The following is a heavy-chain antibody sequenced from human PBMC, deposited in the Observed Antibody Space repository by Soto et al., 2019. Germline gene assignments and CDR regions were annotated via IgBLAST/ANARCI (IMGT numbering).Heavy chain of an antibody. CDR3: ASGGEFFVLDV. CDR1: GGSISGYY. D-gene: IGHD3-16*01. J-gene: IGHJ6*02. CDR2: KHTSGTT. V-gene: IGHV4-4*07. Sequence: QVQLQESGPGLVKPSETLSLTCTVSGGSISGYYWTWIRQPAGKGLEWIGRKHTSGTTNYNPSRKSRVPMSIVTSTSQCHLNMSSVPAAHTAVYYCASGGEFFVLDVWGQGTTVVVSS.